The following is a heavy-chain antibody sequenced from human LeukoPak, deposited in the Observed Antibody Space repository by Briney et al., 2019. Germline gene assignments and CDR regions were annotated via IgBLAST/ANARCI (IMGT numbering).Heavy chain of an antibody. J-gene: IGHJ4*02. CDR1: GFTFSSYA. Sequence: GGSLRLSCAASGFTFSSYARSWVRQAPGKVLEGGSAINGSGGSTNYAASVKGRFTISRDNSTNTLYLQMNSLRDEERAVYYCAKEGDKHYYFDYWGQGTMVTVSS. CDR2: INGSGGST. CDR3: AKEGDKHYYFDY. D-gene: IGHD3-16*01. V-gene: IGHV3-23*01.